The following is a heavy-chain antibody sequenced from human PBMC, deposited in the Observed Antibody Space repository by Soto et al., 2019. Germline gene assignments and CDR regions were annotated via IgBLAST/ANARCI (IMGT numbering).Heavy chain of an antibody. D-gene: IGHD2-2*01. J-gene: IGHJ5*02. V-gene: IGHV4-59*01. CDR2: IYYSGST. Sequence: QVQLQESGPGLVKPSETLSLTCTVSGGSISSYYWSWIRQPPGKGLEWIGYIYYSGSTNYNPSLNSRVTISVHTSKNQSSLKLSSVTAADTAVYYCARGKIPAASTWFDPWGQGTLVTVSS. CDR1: GGSISSYY. CDR3: ARGKIPAASTWFDP.